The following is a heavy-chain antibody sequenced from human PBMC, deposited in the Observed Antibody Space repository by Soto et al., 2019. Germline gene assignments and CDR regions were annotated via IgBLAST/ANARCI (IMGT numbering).Heavy chain of an antibody. V-gene: IGHV3-23*01. D-gene: IGHD5-12*01. Sequence: EVQLLESGGGLVQPGGSLRLSCAASGFSFSRYAMMWVRQAPGKGQEWVAGMTGSGGDIRYADSVKGRFSISKDNSKNTLYLQMNSVRAEDTAIYYCAKDAVYNGGLWLVANWGQGTLVTVSS. CDR2: MTGSGGDI. J-gene: IGHJ4*02. CDR3: AKDAVYNGGLWLVAN. CDR1: GFSFSRYA.